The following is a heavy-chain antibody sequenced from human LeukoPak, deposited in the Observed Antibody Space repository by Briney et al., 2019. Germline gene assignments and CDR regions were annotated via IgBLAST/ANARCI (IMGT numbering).Heavy chain of an antibody. J-gene: IGHJ4*02. D-gene: IGHD6-13*01. CDR1: GGSFSGYY. Sequence: SETLSLTCGVSGGSFSGYYWNWIRQAPGKGLEWIGEINHNGSTSSNPSLKSRVTLSVDTSRSRFSLNLKSATAADTAVYYCASITGYSSSWYYFDYWGQGTLVTVSS. CDR3: ASITGYSSSWYYFDY. CDR2: INHNGST. V-gene: IGHV4-34*01.